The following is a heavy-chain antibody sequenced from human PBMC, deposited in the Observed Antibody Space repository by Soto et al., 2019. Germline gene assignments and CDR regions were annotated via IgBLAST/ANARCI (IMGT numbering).Heavy chain of an antibody. D-gene: IGHD1-26*01. CDR1: GFTFRSYG. J-gene: IGHJ3*02. CDR3: AKGGVRSTSNAIDI. V-gene: IGHV3-30*18. Sequence: PGGSLRLSCAASGFTFRSYGMHWVRQAPGKGLEWVTVISYDGSNKYYADSVKGRFTISRDNSKNTLYLQMHSLRPEDTALYYCAKGGVRSTSNAIDIRCQGTMLTVSS. CDR2: ISYDGSNK.